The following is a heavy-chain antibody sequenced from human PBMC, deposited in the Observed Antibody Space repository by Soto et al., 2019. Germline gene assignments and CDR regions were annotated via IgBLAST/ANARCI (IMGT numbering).Heavy chain of an antibody. CDR1: GGTLSDHG. J-gene: IGHJ3*02. CDR2: TIPVFKTA. CDR3: ARGVYGSGNYYTGPSAFDI. Sequence: QVQLEQSGAEVKKPGSSVKVSCKASGGTLSDHGVAWLRQAPGQGLEWMGGTIPVFKTAKYAQKFQGRVTVTADKFTNIPYVELSSLRSEYTAFYFCARGVYGSGNYYTGPSAFDIWGQGTMVIVSS. D-gene: IGHD3-10*01. V-gene: IGHV1-69*06.